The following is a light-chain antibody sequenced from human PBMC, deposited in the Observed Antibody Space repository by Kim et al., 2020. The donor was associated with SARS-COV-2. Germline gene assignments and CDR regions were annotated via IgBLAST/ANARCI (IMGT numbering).Light chain of an antibody. CDR3: QAWDRNTAV. CDR2: EDT. V-gene: IGLV3-1*01. Sequence: SLSPGQTPSVTCSGDTLGDMYIYWYQQKPGQSPVLVIYEDTKRPSGIPERFSGSNSGNTATLTVSGTQAMDETDYYCQAWDRNTAVFGGGTQLTVL. CDR1: TLGDMY. J-gene: IGLJ3*02.